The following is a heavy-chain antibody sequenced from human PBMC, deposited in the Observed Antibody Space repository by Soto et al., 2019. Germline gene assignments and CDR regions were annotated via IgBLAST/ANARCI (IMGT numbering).Heavy chain of an antibody. V-gene: IGHV3-48*02. J-gene: IGHJ4*02. CDR1: GFTFSVYS. Sequence: PGGSLRLSCAACGFTFSVYSMNWIRQAPGKGLQWVSYMTSDMKTIHYADSVKGRFTISRDNAKNLVYLQMTSLRDEDTAVYYCARSVEGHFDYWGQGALVTVSS. CDR3: ARSVEGHFDY. D-gene: IGHD6-19*01. CDR2: MTSDMKTI.